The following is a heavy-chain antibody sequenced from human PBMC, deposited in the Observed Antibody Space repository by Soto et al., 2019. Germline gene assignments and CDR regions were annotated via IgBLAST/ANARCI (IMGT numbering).Heavy chain of an antibody. J-gene: IGHJ6*02. CDR3: ATSHCGGDCYRVYYYYGMDV. V-gene: IGHV5-10-1*01. D-gene: IGHD2-21*02. CDR1: GYSFTSYW. CDR2: IDPSDSYT. Sequence: GESLKISCKGSGYSFTSYWISWVRQMPGKGLEWMGRIDPSDSYTNYSPSFQGHVTISADKSISTAYLQWSSLKASDTAMYYCATSHCGGDCYRVYYYYGMDVWGQGTTVTVSS.